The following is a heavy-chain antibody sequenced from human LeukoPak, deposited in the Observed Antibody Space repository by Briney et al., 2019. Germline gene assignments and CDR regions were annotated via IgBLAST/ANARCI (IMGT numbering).Heavy chain of an antibody. Sequence: PETLSLTCTVSGGSISSYYWSWIRQPPGKGLEWIGYIYYSGSTNYNPSLKSRVTISVDTSKNQFSLKLSSVTAADTAVYYCARFCNYYDSSGYYYGFDPWGQGTPVSVSS. CDR3: ARFCNYYDSSGYYYGFDP. D-gene: IGHD3-22*01. CDR2: IYYSGST. J-gene: IGHJ5*02. V-gene: IGHV4-59*01. CDR1: GGSISSYY.